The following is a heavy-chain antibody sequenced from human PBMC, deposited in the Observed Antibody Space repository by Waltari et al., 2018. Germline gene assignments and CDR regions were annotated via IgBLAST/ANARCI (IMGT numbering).Heavy chain of an antibody. V-gene: IGHV4-38-2*02. CDR1: GYSISSGYY. CDR3: AGGVAIFGVVSDAFDI. D-gene: IGHD3-3*01. J-gene: IGHJ3*02. CDR2: IYHSGST. Sequence: QVQLQESGPGLVKPSETLSLTCTVSGYSISSGYYWGWIRQPPGKGLEWIGSIYHSGSTYYNPSLKSRVTISVDTSKNQFSLKLSSVTAADTAVYYCAGGVAIFGVVSDAFDIWGQGTMVTVSS.